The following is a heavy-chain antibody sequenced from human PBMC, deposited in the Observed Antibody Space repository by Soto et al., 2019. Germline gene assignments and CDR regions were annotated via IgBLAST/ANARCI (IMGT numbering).Heavy chain of an antibody. D-gene: IGHD1-26*01. V-gene: IGHV3-53*01. J-gene: IGHJ6*02. CDR3: ARSGGYEPGPGGRDV. CDR1: GFTVSSNY. CDR2: IYSGGST. Sequence: EVQLVESGGGLIQPGGSLRLSCAASGFTVSSNYMSWVRQAPGKGLEWVSVIYSGGSTYYADSVKGRFTISRDNSKNTLDLQRNSRRAEDTAVYYCARSGGYEPGPGGRDVWGQGTAVTVS.